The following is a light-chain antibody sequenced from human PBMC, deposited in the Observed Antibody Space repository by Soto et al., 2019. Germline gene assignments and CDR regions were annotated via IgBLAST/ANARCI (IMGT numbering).Light chain of an antibody. J-gene: IGLJ1*01. CDR2: DVS. V-gene: IGLV2-14*01. Sequence: SALTQPASVSGSPGQSITISCTGTSSDIDAYNYVSWYQQHPGKAPKLMIYDVSNRPSGISNRFSGSKSGNTASLTISGLQAEDEADYYCGSYTTSSNYGFGTGTKVTVL. CDR3: GSYTTSSNYG. CDR1: SSDIDAYNY.